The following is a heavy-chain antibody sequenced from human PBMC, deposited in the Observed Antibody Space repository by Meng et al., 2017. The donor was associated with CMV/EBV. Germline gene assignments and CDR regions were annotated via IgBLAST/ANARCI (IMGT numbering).Heavy chain of an antibody. J-gene: IGHJ4*02. V-gene: IGHV3-64*02. CDR3: ARDRSGDGVHFDY. CDR1: GFTFRNYA. D-gene: IGHD3-3*01. Sequence: GESLKISCAASGFTFRNYAMHWVRQAPGKGLQYVSAISSNGSNTYYADSVKGRFTISRDNSKNTLYLQMGSLRAEDMAVYYRARDRSGDGVHFDYWGQGTLVTVSS. CDR2: ISSNGSNT.